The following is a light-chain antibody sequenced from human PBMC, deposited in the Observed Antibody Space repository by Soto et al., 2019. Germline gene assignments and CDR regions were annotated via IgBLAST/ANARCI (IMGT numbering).Light chain of an antibody. CDR1: SSDVGGYNY. V-gene: IGLV2-8*01. CDR3: SSYAGSDNWV. CDR2: AVS. J-gene: IGLJ2*01. Sequence: QSVLTQPPSASGSPGQSVTISCTGTSSDVGGYNYVSWYQQHPGKAPKLMISAVSERPSGVPDRFSGSKSGNTASLTVSGLQAEDEADYYCSSYAGSDNWVFGGGTQLTVL.